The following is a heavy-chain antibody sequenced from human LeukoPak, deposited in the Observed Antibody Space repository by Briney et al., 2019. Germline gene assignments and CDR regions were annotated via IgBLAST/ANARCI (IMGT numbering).Heavy chain of an antibody. Sequence: PGRSLRLSCAASGFTFSSYGMHWVRQAPGKGLEWVAVIWYDGSNKYYADSVKGRFTISRDNSKNTLYQQMNSLRAEDTAVYYCARGYSYGDAFDIWGQGTMVTVSS. CDR1: GFTFSSYG. D-gene: IGHD5-18*01. CDR3: ARGYSYGDAFDI. CDR2: IWYDGSNK. J-gene: IGHJ3*02. V-gene: IGHV3-33*01.